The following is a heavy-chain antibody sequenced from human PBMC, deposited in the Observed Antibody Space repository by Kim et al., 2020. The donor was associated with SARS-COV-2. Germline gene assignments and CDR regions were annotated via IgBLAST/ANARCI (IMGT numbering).Heavy chain of an antibody. Sequence: SVKGRFTIPRDNAKNSLYLQMNSLGAEDTAVYYCARGRVYYYDSSGYYDYWGQGTLVTVSS. CDR3: ARGRVYYYDSSGYYDY. J-gene: IGHJ4*02. D-gene: IGHD3-22*01. V-gene: IGHV3-11*05.